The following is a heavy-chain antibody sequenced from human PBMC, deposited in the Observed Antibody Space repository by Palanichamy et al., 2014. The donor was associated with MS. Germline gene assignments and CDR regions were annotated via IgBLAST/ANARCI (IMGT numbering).Heavy chain of an antibody. CDR2: IYDSGIT. V-gene: IGHV4-30-4*01. D-gene: IGHD2-15*01. Sequence: QVQLQESGPGLVRPPQTLSLTRTISGDSIGSGDYYWSWIRQPPGKGLEWIGYIYDSGITYYNPSLKSRVTISLATSKNQFTLKVTSVTAADTAVYYCARVACRSGSCYRWDFDLWGRGTLVTVSS. CDR1: GDSIGSGDYY. CDR3: ARVACRSGSCYRWDFDL. J-gene: IGHJ2*01.